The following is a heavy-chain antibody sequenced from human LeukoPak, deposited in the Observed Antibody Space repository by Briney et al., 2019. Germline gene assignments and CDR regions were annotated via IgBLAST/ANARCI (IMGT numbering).Heavy chain of an antibody. Sequence: GGSLRLSCAASGFTFSSYWMHWVRQAPGKGLVWVSRINSDGSSTSYADSVKGRFTIARDNAKNTLYLQMNSLRAEDTAVYYCARDKEWLVPFDYWGQGTLVTVSS. CDR3: ARDKEWLVPFDY. CDR2: INSDGSST. J-gene: IGHJ4*02. CDR1: GFTFSSYW. D-gene: IGHD6-19*01. V-gene: IGHV3-74*01.